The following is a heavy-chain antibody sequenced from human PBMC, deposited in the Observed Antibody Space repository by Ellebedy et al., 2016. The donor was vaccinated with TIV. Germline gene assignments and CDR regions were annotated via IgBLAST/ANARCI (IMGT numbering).Heavy chain of an antibody. CDR1: GGSISNYY. D-gene: IGHD6-19*01. J-gene: IGHJ4*02. V-gene: IGHV4-59*08. Sequence: MPSETLSLTCTVSGGSISNYYWTWTRQPPGKGLEWIGCISYSGTTNYSPSLTSRASISVDTSKSQVSLKLNSLTAADTAVYYCARRYHTGWPYYLDYWGPGTLVIVSS. CDR2: ISYSGTT. CDR3: ARRYHTGWPYYLDY.